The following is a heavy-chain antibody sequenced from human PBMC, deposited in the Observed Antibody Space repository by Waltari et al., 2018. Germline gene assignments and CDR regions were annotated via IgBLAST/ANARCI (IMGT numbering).Heavy chain of an antibody. J-gene: IGHJ4*02. CDR1: GYSISSGSY. Sequence: QVQLQESGPGLVKPSETLSLTCAVSGYSISSGSYWGWIRQPPGKGLEWIGSIYHSGSTYYNPSLKSRVTISVDTSKNQFSLKLSSVTAADTAVYYCARQGRYVVVPAAKFDYWGQGTLVTVSS. V-gene: IGHV4-38-2*01. D-gene: IGHD2-2*01. CDR3: ARQGRYVVVPAAKFDY. CDR2: IYHSGST.